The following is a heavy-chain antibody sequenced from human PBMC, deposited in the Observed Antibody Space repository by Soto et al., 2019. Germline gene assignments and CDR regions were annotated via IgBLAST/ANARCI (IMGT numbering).Heavy chain of an antibody. Sequence: GXXRLSYAASGFPFSSGCMSWGRQAPGKGXEWVDXIQQDASAKHXXPSATGRXXLSTDNAKSSLYLKMHSLRDEDKAVYYCVGGPHWGQGTQVTVSS. V-gene: IGHV3-7*05. CDR2: IQQDASAK. CDR3: VGGPH. CDR1: GFPFSSGC. J-gene: IGHJ4*02.